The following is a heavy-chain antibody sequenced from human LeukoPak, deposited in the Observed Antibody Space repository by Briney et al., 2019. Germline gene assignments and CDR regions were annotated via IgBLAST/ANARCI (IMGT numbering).Heavy chain of an antibody. CDR3: ARREGYNFDY. J-gene: IGHJ4*02. D-gene: IGHD5-24*01. Sequence: SETLSLTCAVSGGSISSSNWWSWVRQPPGKGLEWIGSFHHSGSTPYNPSLNSRVSISVDTSKNQLSLKLSSVTAADTAVYYCARREGYNFDYWGQGTLVTVSS. CDR1: GGSISSSNW. V-gene: IGHV4-4*02. CDR2: FHHSGST.